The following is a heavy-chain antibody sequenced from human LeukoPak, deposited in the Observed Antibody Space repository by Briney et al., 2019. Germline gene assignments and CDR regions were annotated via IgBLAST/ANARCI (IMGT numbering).Heavy chain of an antibody. J-gene: IGHJ4*02. V-gene: IGHV4-59*01. D-gene: IGHD6-19*01. CDR2: IYYSGST. CDR1: GGSISSYY. Sequence: SETRSLTCTVSGGSISSYYWSWIRQPPGKGLEWIGYIYYSGSTNYNPSLKSRVTISVDTSKNQFSLKLSSVTAADTAVYYCARVSGWHDGSLDYWGQGTLVTVSS. CDR3: ARVSGWHDGSLDY.